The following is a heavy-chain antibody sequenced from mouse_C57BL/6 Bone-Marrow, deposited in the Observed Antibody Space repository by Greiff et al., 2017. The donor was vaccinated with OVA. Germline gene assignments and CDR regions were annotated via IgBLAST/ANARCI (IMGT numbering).Heavy chain of an antibody. CDR3: ARGDY. CDR2: IDPSDSET. Sequence: QVQLQQPGAELVRPGSSVKLSCKASGYTFTSSWMHWVKQRPIQGLEWIGNIDPSDSETNYNQKFKDKATLTVDKSSSTAYMQLSSLTSEDSAVYYCARGDYWGQGTSVTVSS. J-gene: IGHJ4*01. CDR1: GYTFTSSW. V-gene: IGHV1-52*01.